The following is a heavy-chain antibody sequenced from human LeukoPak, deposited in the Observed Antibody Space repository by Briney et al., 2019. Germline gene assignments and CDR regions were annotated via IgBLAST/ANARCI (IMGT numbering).Heavy chain of an antibody. Sequence: GGSLRLSCAASGFTFSSYSMNWVRQAPGKGLEWVSSISSSSSYIYYADSVKGRFTISRDNAKNSLYLQMNSLRAEDTAVYYCARGLRGPRGLRFLEWLSNPLDYWGQGTLVTVSS. V-gene: IGHV3-21*01. CDR1: GFTFSSYS. CDR2: ISSSSSYI. J-gene: IGHJ4*02. D-gene: IGHD3-3*01. CDR3: ARGLRGPRGLRFLEWLSNPLDY.